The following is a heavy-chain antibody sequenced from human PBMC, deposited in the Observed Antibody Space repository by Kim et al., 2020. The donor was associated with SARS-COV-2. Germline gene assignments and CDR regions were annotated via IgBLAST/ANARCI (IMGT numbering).Heavy chain of an antibody. J-gene: IGHJ4*02. V-gene: IGHV1-3*01. CDR1: GYTFTSYA. Sequence: ASVKVSCKASGYTFTSYAMHWVRQAPGQRLEWMGWINAGNGNTKYSQKFQGRVTITRDTSASTAYMELSSLRSEDTAVYYCARDTTPDYGPGDGGFDYWGQGTLVTVSS. D-gene: IGHD4-17*01. CDR3: ARDTTPDYGPGDGGFDY. CDR2: INAGNGNT.